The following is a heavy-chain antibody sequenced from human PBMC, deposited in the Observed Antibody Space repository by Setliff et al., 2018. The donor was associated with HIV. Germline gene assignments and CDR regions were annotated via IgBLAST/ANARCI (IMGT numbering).Heavy chain of an antibody. D-gene: IGHD3-10*01. V-gene: IGHV4-59*08. CDR1: GDSFNNYY. CDR3: ARVKTSFGEFSTSYYYYIDV. Sequence: SETLSLTCTVSGDSFNNYYCSWIRQLPGKGLEWIAYMSYSGTTNYNPSLRSRVTMSIDTSKNRFSLELSSVTAADTGVYYCARVKTSFGEFSTSYYYYIDVWGKGTTVTVSS. CDR2: MSYSGTT. J-gene: IGHJ6*03.